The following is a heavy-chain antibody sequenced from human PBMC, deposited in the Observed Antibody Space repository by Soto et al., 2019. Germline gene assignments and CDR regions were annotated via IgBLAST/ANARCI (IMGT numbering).Heavy chain of an antibody. CDR1: GGSISSSSYY. V-gene: IGHV4-39*01. Sequence: SETLSLTCTVSGGSISSSSYYWGWIRQPPGKGLEWIGSIYYSGSTYYNPSLKSRVTISVGTSKNQFSLKLSSVTAADTAVYYCAGTYYYDSSGYLAPFDPWGQGTLVTVSS. CDR3: AGTYYYDSSGYLAPFDP. CDR2: IYYSGST. D-gene: IGHD3-22*01. J-gene: IGHJ5*02.